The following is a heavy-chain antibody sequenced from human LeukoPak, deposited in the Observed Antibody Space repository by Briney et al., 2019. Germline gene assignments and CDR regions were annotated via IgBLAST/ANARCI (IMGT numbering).Heavy chain of an antibody. V-gene: IGHV6-1*01. CDR3: ARKAETTYYDILTGQRAFDI. CDR1: GDSVSSNSAA. J-gene: IGHJ3*02. Sequence: SQTLSLTCAISGDSVSSNSAAWNWIRQSPSRGLEWLGRTYYRSKWYNDYAVSVKSRITINPDTSQNQFSLQLNSVTPEDTAVYYCARKAETTYYDILTGQRAFDIWGQGTMVTVSS. D-gene: IGHD3-9*01. CDR2: TYYRSKWYN.